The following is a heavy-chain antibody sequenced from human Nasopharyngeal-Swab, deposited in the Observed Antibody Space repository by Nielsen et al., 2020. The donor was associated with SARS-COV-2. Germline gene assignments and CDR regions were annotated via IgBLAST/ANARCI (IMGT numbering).Heavy chain of an antibody. CDR3: VGSSWYGDYYYYYGMDV. Sequence: SETLSLTCPVSGGSISSSSYYWGWTRQPPGKGLEWIGSIYYSGSTYYNPPLKSRVTISVDTSKNQFSLTLSSVTAADTAVYYCVGSSWYGDYYYYYGMDVWGQGTTVTVSS. J-gene: IGHJ6*02. CDR2: IYYSGST. V-gene: IGHV4-39*07. CDR1: GGSISSSSYY. D-gene: IGHD6-13*01.